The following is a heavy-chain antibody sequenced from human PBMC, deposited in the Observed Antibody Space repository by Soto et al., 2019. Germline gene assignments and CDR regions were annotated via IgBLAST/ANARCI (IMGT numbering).Heavy chain of an antibody. Sequence: EVQLLESGGGLVQSGGSLRLSCAASGFSIRTYAMSWVRQAPGQGLEWVSVISDTGDDTYYAVSVKGRFTISRDSSRNTLYLRMNSLRAEDTHVDYCVSFVLGPTFYFDSWGQGVVVT. V-gene: IGHV3-23*01. D-gene: IGHD2-21*01. CDR2: ISDTGDDT. CDR3: VSFVLGPTFYFDS. J-gene: IGHJ4*02. CDR1: GFSIRTYA.